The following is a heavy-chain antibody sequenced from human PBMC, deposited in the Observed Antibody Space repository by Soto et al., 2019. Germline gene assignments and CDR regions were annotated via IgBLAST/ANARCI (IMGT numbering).Heavy chain of an antibody. Sequence: PSETLCLTCPVAGGSISGYYWSWIRQPPGKGLEWIGYIYYSGSTNYNPSLKSRVTISVDTSKNQFSLKLSSVTAADTAVYYCARGGVWGYYYYYGMDVWGQGTTVTVSS. J-gene: IGHJ6*02. CDR2: IYYSGST. D-gene: IGHD3-16*01. V-gene: IGHV4-59*08. CDR3: ARGGVWGYYYYYGMDV. CDR1: GGSISGYY.